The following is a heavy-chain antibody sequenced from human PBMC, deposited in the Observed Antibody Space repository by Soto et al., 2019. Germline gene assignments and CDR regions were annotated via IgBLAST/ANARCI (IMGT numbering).Heavy chain of an antibody. CDR2: ISAYNGNT. CDR3: ARAATAMANNWFDP. CDR1: GYTFASYG. V-gene: IGHV1-18*01. J-gene: IGHJ5*02. D-gene: IGHD5-18*01. Sequence: ASVKVTCKASGYTFASYGISWVRQAPGQGLEWMGWISAYNGNTNYAQKLQGRVTMTTDTSTSTAYMELRSLRSDDTAVYCCARAATAMANNWFDPWGRGTLVTVSS.